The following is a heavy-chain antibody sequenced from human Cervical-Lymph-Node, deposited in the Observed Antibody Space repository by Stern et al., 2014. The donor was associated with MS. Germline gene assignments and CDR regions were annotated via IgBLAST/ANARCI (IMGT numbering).Heavy chain of an antibody. J-gene: IGHJ4*02. D-gene: IGHD3-16*01. Sequence: VQLEEPGAEVKKPGASVNVSCKASGYTFSSFAITWVRQAPGQGLEWMGTITVYNGNTNYAQRVQDRVTMTTDTSTNPAYMEVRTLRSDDTAVYYCARGWGDPRHWGQGTLVTVSS. CDR3: ARGWGDPRH. V-gene: IGHV1-18*01. CDR1: GYTFSSFA. CDR2: ITVYNGNT.